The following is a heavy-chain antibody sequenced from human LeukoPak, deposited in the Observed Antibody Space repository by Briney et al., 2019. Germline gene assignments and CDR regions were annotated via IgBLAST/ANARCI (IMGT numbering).Heavy chain of an antibody. Sequence: GGSLRLSCAASGFTVSSSYMSWVRQAPGKGLEWVSVIYSGGSTYYADSVEGRFTISRDNSKNTLYLQMNSLGAEDTAVYYCARDRSSGWYDAFDIWGQGTMVTVSS. J-gene: IGHJ3*02. CDR1: GFTVSSSY. V-gene: IGHV3-53*01. D-gene: IGHD6-19*01. CDR2: IYSGGST. CDR3: ARDRSSGWYDAFDI.